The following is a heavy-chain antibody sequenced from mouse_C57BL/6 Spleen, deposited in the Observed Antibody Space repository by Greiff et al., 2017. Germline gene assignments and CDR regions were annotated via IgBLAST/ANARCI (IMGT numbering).Heavy chain of an antibody. J-gene: IGHJ4*01. CDR3: ARNGGGSPHYYAMDY. CDR1: GFSLTSYA. D-gene: IGHD1-1*01. CDR2: IWTGGGT. V-gene: IGHV2-9-1*01. Sequence: VKVVESGPGLVAPSQSLSITCTVSGFSLTSYAISWVRQPPGKGLEWLGVIWTGGGTNYNSALKSRLSISKDNSKSQVFLKMNSLQTDDTARYYCARNGGGSPHYYAMDYWGQGTSVTVSS.